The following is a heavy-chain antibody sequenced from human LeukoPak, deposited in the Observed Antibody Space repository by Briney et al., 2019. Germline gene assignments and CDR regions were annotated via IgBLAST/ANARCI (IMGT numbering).Heavy chain of an antibody. J-gene: IGHJ4*02. CDR1: GFTVSSNY. CDR2: IYSGGST. V-gene: IGHV3-66*01. D-gene: IGHD2-2*02. CDR3: ARDDREYCSSTSCYSFDY. Sequence: GGSLRLSCAASGFTVSSNYMSWVRQAPGKGLEWVSVIYSGGSTYYADSVKGRFTISRDNSKNTLYLQMNSLRAEDTAVYYCARDDREYCSSTSCYSFDYWGQGTLVTVSS.